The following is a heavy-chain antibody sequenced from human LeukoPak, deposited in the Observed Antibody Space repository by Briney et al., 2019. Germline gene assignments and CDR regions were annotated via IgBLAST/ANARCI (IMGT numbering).Heavy chain of an antibody. J-gene: IGHJ6*02. CDR1: GGSFSGYY. Sequence: SETLSLTCAVYGGSFSGYYWSWIRQPPGKGLEWIGYIYYSGSTNYNPSLKSRVTISVDTSKNQFSLKLSSVTAADTAVYYCARAYGYCSSTSCLYYYYGMDVWGQGTTVTVSS. D-gene: IGHD2-2*03. CDR2: IYYSGST. V-gene: IGHV4-59*01. CDR3: ARAYGYCSSTSCLYYYYGMDV.